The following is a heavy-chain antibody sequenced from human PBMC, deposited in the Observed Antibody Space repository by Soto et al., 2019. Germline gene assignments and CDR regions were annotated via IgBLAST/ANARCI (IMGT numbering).Heavy chain of an antibody. D-gene: IGHD6-25*01. Sequence: EVQLVESGGGLVQPGRSLRLSCAASGFTFDDYAMHWVRQAPGKGLEWVSRISWNSGSIGYVDSVEGRFTISRDNAKNSLYLQMNSLGAEDTALYYCARETITAAGTADAFDIWGQGTMVTVSS. V-gene: IGHV3-9*01. CDR1: GFTFDDYA. CDR2: ISWNSGSI. J-gene: IGHJ3*02. CDR3: ARETITAAGTADAFDI.